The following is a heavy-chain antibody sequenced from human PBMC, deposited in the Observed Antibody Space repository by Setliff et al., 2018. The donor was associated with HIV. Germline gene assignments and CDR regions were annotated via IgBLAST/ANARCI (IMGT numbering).Heavy chain of an antibody. V-gene: IGHV3-33*08. D-gene: IGHD3-10*01. Sequence: GGSLRLSCAASGFTFSKYFMNWVRQTPGKGLEWVAVIWYDGSNENYAGSVQGRFTISRDNSKKTLYLQMNSLRAEDTAVYYCARKPRDGYYIDYWGQGTLVTVSS. CDR3: ARKPRDGYYIDY. CDR2: IWYDGSNE. CDR1: GFTFSKYF. J-gene: IGHJ4*02.